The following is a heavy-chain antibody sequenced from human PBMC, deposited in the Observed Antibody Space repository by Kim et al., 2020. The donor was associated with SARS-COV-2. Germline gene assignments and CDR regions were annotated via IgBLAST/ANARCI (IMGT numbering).Heavy chain of an antibody. Sequence: GESLKISCQGSGYTFRDFWIVWVRQMAGKGLEAMGIIYPGDSDTRYSPSFRGQVTISADKSISTAYLQWSSLKASDSAMYYCTRLSWGAGMVFSKEHREGRQGWAFWGKGTTVTVSS. V-gene: IGHV5-51*01. CDR1: GYTFRDFW. D-gene: IGHD2-8*01. CDR2: IYPGDSDT. J-gene: IGHJ6*04. CDR3: TRLSWGAGMVFSKEHREGRQGWAF.